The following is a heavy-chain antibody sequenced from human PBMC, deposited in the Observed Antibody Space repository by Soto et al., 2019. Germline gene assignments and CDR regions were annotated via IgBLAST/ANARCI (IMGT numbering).Heavy chain of an antibody. D-gene: IGHD3-10*01. J-gene: IGHJ4*02. CDR3: ARHAWDFSRVRGMDFDN. CDR2: IYYSGLT. Sequence: SETLSLTCTFSGSSISNSFYYWGWLRQPPGKGLEWIGSIYYSGLTYYNPSLKSPVTISVDTSKYQFSLKLNSVTAADTALYYCARHAWDFSRVRGMDFDNWGQGTLVTVSS. CDR1: GSSISNSFYY. V-gene: IGHV4-39*01.